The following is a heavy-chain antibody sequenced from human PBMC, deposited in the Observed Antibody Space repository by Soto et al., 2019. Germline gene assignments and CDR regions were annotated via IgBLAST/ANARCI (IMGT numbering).Heavy chain of an antibody. J-gene: IGHJ4*02. Sequence: GGSLRLSCAASGFTFSTYTMSWVRQAPGEGLEWVSGIIQSGETFYADSVKGRFTISRDNSNNMLYLQMHSLRADDTAVYYCAKDRRPDGRWPFDHWGQGTLVTVSS. CDR1: GFTFSTYT. CDR2: IIQSGET. V-gene: IGHV3-23*01. D-gene: IGHD2-8*01. CDR3: AKDRRPDGRWPFDH.